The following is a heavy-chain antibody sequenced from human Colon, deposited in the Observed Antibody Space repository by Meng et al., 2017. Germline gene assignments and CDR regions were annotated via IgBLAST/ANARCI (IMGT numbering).Heavy chain of an antibody. CDR3: GRGLTGYHAHTDY. Sequence: QLQESGPGLVQPSATLSLPFNASGASINSYYWGWIRQPPGKGLEWIGYIYHTGGTNYNPSLQSRVTISADSSKNQVSLNLNSVTAADTAVYYCGRGLTGYHAHTDYWGQGTLVTVSS. CDR2: IYHTGGT. V-gene: IGHV4-59*12. CDR1: GASINSYY. J-gene: IGHJ4*02. D-gene: IGHD3-9*01.